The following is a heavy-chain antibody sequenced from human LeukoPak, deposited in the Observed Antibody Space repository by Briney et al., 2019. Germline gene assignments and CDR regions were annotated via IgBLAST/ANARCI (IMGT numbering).Heavy chain of an antibody. CDR2: MNPNSGNT. J-gene: IGHJ4*02. CDR1: GYTFTSYD. D-gene: IGHD1-26*01. CDR3: ARKGQGSYYGSYYFDY. V-gene: IGHV1-8*01. Sequence: ASVKVSCKASGYTFTSYDINWVRQATGQGLEWMGWMNPNSGNTGYAQKFQGRVTMTRNTSISTAYMELSSLRSEDTAVYYYARKGQGSYYGSYYFDYWGQGTLVTVSS.